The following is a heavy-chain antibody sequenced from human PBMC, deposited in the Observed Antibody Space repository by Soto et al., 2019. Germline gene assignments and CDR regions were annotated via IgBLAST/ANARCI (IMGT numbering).Heavy chain of an antibody. V-gene: IGHV3-23*01. CDR1: GFTFSSYA. CDR3: AKRGSGSDFDY. Sequence: EVQLLESGGGLVQPGGSLRLSCAASGFTFSSYAMRWVRQAPGKGLEWVSAISGSGGSTYYADSVKGRFTISRDNSKNTLNLQMNSRRAEDTAVYYGAKRGSGSDFDYWGQGTLVTVSS. D-gene: IGHD1-26*01. CDR2: ISGSGGST. J-gene: IGHJ4*02.